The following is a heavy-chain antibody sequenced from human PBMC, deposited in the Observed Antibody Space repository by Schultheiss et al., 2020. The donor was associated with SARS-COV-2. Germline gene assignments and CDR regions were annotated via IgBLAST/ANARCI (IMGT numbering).Heavy chain of an antibody. CDR2: IWYDGSNK. J-gene: IGHJ4*02. Sequence: GGSLRLSCAASGFTFSSYGMHWVRQAPGKGLEWVAVIWYDGSNKYYADSVKGRFTVSRDNSKSLVHLQMTSLRVEDTATYYCAKGLMITSSDSWGQGTLVTVSS. CDR1: GFTFSSYG. D-gene: IGHD1-20*01. CDR3: AKGLMITSSDS. V-gene: IGHV3-33*06.